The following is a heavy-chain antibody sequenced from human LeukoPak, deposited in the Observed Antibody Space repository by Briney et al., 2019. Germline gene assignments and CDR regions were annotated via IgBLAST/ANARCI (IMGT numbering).Heavy chain of an antibody. CDR1: GFTFSSYA. CDR2: ISYDGSNK. Sequence: PGGSLRLSCAASGFTFSSYAMHWVRQAPGKGLERVAVISYDGSNKYYADSVKGRFTISRDNSKNTLYLQMNSLRAEDTAVYYCARVWGMTTVTNFDYWGQGTLVTVSS. CDR3: ARVWGMTTVTNFDY. J-gene: IGHJ4*02. V-gene: IGHV3-30-3*01. D-gene: IGHD4-17*01.